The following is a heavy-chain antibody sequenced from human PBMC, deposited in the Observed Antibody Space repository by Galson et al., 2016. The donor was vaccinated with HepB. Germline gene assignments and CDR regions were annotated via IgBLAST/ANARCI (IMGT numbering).Heavy chain of an antibody. CDR3: AKEGEWDLLNSFDS. J-gene: IGHJ4*02. CDR2: IFHSGST. CDR1: GFTFSSYAM. D-gene: IGHD1-26*01. V-gene: IGHV4-4*02. Sequence: SLRLSCAASGFTFSSYAMTWVRQAPGKGLEWIGEIFHSGSTNYNPSLKSRVTISVDKSKNQFSLKLSSVTAADTAVYYCAKEGEWDLLNSFDSWGQGTLVTVSS.